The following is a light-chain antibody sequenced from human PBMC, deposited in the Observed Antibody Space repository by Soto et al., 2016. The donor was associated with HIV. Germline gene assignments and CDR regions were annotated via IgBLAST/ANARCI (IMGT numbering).Light chain of an antibody. CDR3: QQSWT. CDR2: KAS. J-gene: IGKJ1*01. CDR1: QSISSW. V-gene: IGKV1-5*03. Sequence: DFRMTQSPSTLSASVGDRVTITCRASQSISSWLAWYQQKPGKAPKLLIYKASTSKSGVPSRFSGSGSGTEFTLTITSLQPDDFATYFCQQSWTFGPGTKVEIK.